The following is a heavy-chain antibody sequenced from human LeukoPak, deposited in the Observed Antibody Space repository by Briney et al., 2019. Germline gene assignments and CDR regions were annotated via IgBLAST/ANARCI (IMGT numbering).Heavy chain of an antibody. D-gene: IGHD1-26*01. Sequence: GGSLRLSCAASGFTVSSNYMSWVRQAPGRGLEWVSVIYTVGNTYYAESVKGRFTISRDNSKNTLYLQMNSLRAEDTAVYYCGRGYSGNSIYAFDIWGQGTMVTVSS. J-gene: IGHJ3*02. CDR3: GRGYSGNSIYAFDI. CDR1: GFTVSSNY. CDR2: IYTVGNT. V-gene: IGHV3-53*01.